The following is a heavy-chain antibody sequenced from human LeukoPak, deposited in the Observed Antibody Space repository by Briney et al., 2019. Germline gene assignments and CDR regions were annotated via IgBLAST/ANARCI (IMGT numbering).Heavy chain of an antibody. Sequence: GGSLRLSCAASGFTVRNDYMSWVRQAPGRGLEWVSVIYGAGDIYYADSVKGRFIISRDKSKNTLFLQMNSLRVADTAVYYCARHRGYGAIRWYFDLWGRGTLVTVSS. CDR2: IYGAGDI. CDR3: ARHRGYGAIRWYFDL. CDR1: GFTVRNDY. D-gene: IGHD4/OR15-4a*01. V-gene: IGHV3-53*01. J-gene: IGHJ2*01.